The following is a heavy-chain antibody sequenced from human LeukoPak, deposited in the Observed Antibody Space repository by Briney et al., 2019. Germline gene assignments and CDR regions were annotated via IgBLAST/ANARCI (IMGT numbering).Heavy chain of an antibody. D-gene: IGHD3-3*01. CDR1: GGSISSYY. CDR3: ARDTPKETYYDFWSGYQGYYYMDV. V-gene: IGHV4-59*01. Sequence: SETLSLTCTVSGGSISSYYCSWIRQPPGKGLEWIGYIYYSGSTNYNPSLKSRVTISVDTSKNQFSLKLSSVAAADTAVYYCARDTPKETYYDFWSGYQGYYYMDVWGKGTTVTVSS. J-gene: IGHJ6*03. CDR2: IYYSGST.